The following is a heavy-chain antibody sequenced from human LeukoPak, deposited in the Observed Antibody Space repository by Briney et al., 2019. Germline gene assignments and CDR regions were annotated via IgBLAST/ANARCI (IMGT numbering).Heavy chain of an antibody. CDR1: GGPISIGGNY. D-gene: IGHD4-17*01. V-gene: IGHV4-61*08. Sequence: SETLSLTCTVSGGPISIGGNYWSWIRQHPGNGLEWLWYIHYSVSSSYNPSLKSRVTMSVDTPKNQLSLTLGSVTAADTAVYHCARGTVTTGYFDFWGQGTLVTVSS. CDR3: ARGTVTTGYFDF. J-gene: IGHJ4*02. CDR2: IHYSVSS.